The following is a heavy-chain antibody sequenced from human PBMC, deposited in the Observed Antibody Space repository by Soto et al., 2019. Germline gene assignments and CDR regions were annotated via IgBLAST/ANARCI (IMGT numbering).Heavy chain of an antibody. CDR1: GFTVGSNY. V-gene: IGHV3-53*01. D-gene: IGHD3-9*01. J-gene: IGHJ6*02. Sequence: GSLRLSCAASGFTVGSNYMSWVRQAPGKGLEWVSVIYSEGTPYYADSVKGRFTISRENSNNTLYLHMNNLRAEDTAVHYCARSTYYDILTGSYYYYAMDVWGQGTTVTVSS. CDR3: ARSTYYDILTGSYYYYAMDV. CDR2: IYSEGTP.